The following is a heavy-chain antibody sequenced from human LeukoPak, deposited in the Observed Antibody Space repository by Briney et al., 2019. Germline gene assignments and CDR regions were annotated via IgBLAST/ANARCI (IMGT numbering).Heavy chain of an antibody. Sequence: GGSLRLSCAASGFTFSSYGMHWVRQAPGKGLEWVAFIRYDGSEKYYVDSVKGRFTISRDNAKNSLYLQMNSLRAEDTAVYYCARHSLAFDYWGQGTLVTVSS. CDR1: GFTFSSYG. CDR3: ARHSLAFDY. CDR2: IRYDGSEK. V-gene: IGHV3-30*02. J-gene: IGHJ4*02.